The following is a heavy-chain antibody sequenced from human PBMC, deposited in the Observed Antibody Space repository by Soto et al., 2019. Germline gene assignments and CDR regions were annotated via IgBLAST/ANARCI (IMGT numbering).Heavy chain of an antibody. CDR1: GGSISSYY. Sequence: SETLSLTCTVSGGSISSYYWSWIRQPPGKGLEWFGYIYYSGTTNYTPPLKSRVTISIDTSKKQFSLKLSSVSAADTAVYYCASFPSVGSPYSLWGQGTLVTVSS. V-gene: IGHV4-59*01. CDR3: ASFPSVGSPYSL. CDR2: IYYSGTT. D-gene: IGHD6-13*01. J-gene: IGHJ4*02.